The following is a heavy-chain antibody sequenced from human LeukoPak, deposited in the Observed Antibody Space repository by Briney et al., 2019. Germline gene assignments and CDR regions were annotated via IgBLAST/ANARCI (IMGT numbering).Heavy chain of an antibody. J-gene: IGHJ4*02. CDR2: IHHSGTT. CDR3: ARLLWFGEPTVDY. D-gene: IGHD3-10*01. CDR1: GYSIRSDFH. Sequence: SETLSLTCSVSGYSIRSDFHWGWVRQPPGKGLEWIGKIHHSGTTYYNPSLKSRLTISIDTSKNQFSLKLSSVTAADTAVYYCARLLWFGEPTVDYWGQGTLVTVSS. V-gene: IGHV4-38-2*02.